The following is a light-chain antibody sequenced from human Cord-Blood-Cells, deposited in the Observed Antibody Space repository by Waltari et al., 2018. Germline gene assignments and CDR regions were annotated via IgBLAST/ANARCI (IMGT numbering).Light chain of an antibody. V-gene: IGLV2-14*01. CDR2: DVS. CDR1: SSDVGGFNY. CDR3: SSYTSSSTLDVV. Sequence: QSALTQPASVSGSPGQSITSSCTGTSSDVGGFNYVSWYQQHPGKAPKLMNYDVSNRPSGVSNRFSGSKSGNTASMTISGLQAEDEADYYCSSYTSSSTLDVVFGGGTKLTVL. J-gene: IGLJ2*01.